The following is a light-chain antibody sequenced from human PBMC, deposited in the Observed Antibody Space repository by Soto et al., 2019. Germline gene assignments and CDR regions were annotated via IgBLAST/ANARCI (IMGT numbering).Light chain of an antibody. CDR2: GAS. V-gene: IGKV3-20*01. Sequence: EIVLTQSPGTLSLSPGERATLSCRASQSISSNYLARYQQKPGQAPRLLIYGASSRATGIPDRFSGSGSGTDFTLTISRLEPEDFAVYYCQQYGSSPPYTFGQGTKLEIK. J-gene: IGKJ2*01. CDR1: QSISSNY. CDR3: QQYGSSPPYT.